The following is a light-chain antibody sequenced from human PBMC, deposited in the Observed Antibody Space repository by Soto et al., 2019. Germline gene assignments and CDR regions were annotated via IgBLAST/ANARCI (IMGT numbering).Light chain of an antibody. Sequence: QSVLTQPASVSGSPGQSITISCTGSSSDVGSYNYVSWYQHHRGKAHKLIIYDVIHRPSGVSRLFSGSKSGNTASLTSCGLQAEDEADYYGSSYTSIDTLLFGGGTKLTVL. CDR3: SSYTSIDTLL. V-gene: IGLV2-14*03. J-gene: IGLJ2*01. CDR2: DVI. CDR1: SSDVGSYNY.